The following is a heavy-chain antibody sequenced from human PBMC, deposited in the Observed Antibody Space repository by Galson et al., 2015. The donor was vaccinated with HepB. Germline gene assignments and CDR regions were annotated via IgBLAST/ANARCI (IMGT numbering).Heavy chain of an antibody. D-gene: IGHD4-17*01. Sequence: SLRLSCAASGFTFSNYWMSWVRQASGKGLEWVANIKQDGIERYYVDSVKGRFTISRNNAKSSLYLQMNSLRAEDTAVYYCARDYYGDYALSAFDIWGPGTMVTVSS. CDR1: GFTFSNYW. CDR2: IKQDGIER. CDR3: ARDYYGDYALSAFDI. V-gene: IGHV3-7*01. J-gene: IGHJ3*02.